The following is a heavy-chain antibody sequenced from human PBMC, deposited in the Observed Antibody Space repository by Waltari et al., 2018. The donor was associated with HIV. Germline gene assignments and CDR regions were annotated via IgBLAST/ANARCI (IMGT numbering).Heavy chain of an antibody. CDR1: GGSFSGYY. J-gene: IGHJ4*02. Sequence: QVQLQQWGAGLLKPSETLSLTCAVYGGSFSGYYWSWIRQPPGKGLEWIGEINHSGSTNYNPSLKRRVTISVDTSKNQFSLKLCSVTAADTAVYYCARGGPRYCSGGSCYFGYFDYWGQGTLVTVSS. D-gene: IGHD2-15*01. CDR3: ARGGPRYCSGGSCYFGYFDY. CDR2: INHSGST. V-gene: IGHV4-34*01.